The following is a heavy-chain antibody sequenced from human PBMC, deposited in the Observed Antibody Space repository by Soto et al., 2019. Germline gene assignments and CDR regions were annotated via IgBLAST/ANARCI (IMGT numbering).Heavy chain of an antibody. CDR1: GGSFSGYY. J-gene: IGHJ4*02. V-gene: IGHV4-34*01. CDR2: INHSGST. Sequence: SETLSLTCAVYGGSFSGYYWSWIRQPPGKGLEWIGEINHSGSTNYNPSLKSRVTISVDTSKNQFSLKLSSVTAADTAVYYCARGRLSSTITMVRGVTVDFDYWGQGTLVTVSS. CDR3: ARGRLSSTITMVRGVTVDFDY. D-gene: IGHD3-10*01.